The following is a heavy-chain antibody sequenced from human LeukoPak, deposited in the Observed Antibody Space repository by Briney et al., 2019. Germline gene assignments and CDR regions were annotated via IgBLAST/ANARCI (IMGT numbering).Heavy chain of an antibody. V-gene: IGHV3-30*18. CDR1: GFSLISYG. D-gene: IGHD4-17*01. CDR3: AKRPSDYGDYVTYFDY. J-gene: IGHJ4*02. Sequence: PGGSLRLSCAASGFSLISYGMHCVRQAPGKGLEWVGVISDDGRRKDYADSVKGRCTISRDNSRDTLYLQMNSLRAEDTAVYYCAKRPSDYGDYVTYFDYWGQGTLVTVSS. CDR2: ISDDGRRK.